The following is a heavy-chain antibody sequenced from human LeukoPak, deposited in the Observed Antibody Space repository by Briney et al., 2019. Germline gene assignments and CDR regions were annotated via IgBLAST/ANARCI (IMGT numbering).Heavy chain of an antibody. D-gene: IGHD3-22*01. Sequence: GGSLRLSCAASGFTFSSYSMNWVRQAPGKGLEWVSSISSSSSYIYYADSVKGRFTISRDNAKNSLYLQMNSLSAEDTAVYYCARRNYYDSSGYFPFNYWGQGTLVTVSS. CDR2: ISSSSSYI. V-gene: IGHV3-21*01. CDR1: GFTFSSYS. CDR3: ARRNYYDSSGYFPFNY. J-gene: IGHJ4*02.